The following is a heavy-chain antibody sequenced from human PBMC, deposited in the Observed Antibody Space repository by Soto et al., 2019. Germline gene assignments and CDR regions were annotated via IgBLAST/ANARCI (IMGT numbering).Heavy chain of an antibody. CDR2: INYSGSS. CDR3: ARDANGYKYGSYFDY. Sequence: PSETLSLTCAVSGASFNAYYWSWIRQAPGKGLEWIGEINYSGSSNYNPSLKSRVAMSADRSNNQFSLKVNSVTAADTATYYCARDANGYKYGSYFDYWGQGALVTVSS. D-gene: IGHD5-18*01. V-gene: IGHV4-34*01. CDR1: GASFNAYY. J-gene: IGHJ4*02.